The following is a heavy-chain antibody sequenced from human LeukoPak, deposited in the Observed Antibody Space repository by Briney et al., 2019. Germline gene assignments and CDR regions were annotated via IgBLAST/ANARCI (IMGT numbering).Heavy chain of an antibody. Sequence: GGSLRLSCAASGFTFSSYSMNWVRQAPGKGLEWVPSISSSSSYIYYADSVKGRFTISRDNAKNSLYLQMNSLRAEDTAVYYCAREYCSSTSCEEDYWGQGTLVTVSS. CDR2: ISSSSSYI. CDR3: AREYCSSTSCEEDY. J-gene: IGHJ4*02. CDR1: GFTFSSYS. V-gene: IGHV3-21*01. D-gene: IGHD2-2*01.